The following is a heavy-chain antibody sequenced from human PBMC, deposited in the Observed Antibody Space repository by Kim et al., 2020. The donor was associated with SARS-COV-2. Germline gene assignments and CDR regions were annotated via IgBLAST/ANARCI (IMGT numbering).Heavy chain of an antibody. CDR2: IYYSGST. CDR3: ARDRSYYDSSGYFGIDH. D-gene: IGHD3-22*01. CDR1: GDSISSYY. Sequence: SETLSLTCTVSGDSISSYYWTWIRQPPGKGLEWIGYIYYSGSTSYNPSLKSRVTMSVDMSKNQFSLNLSSVTAADTAVYYCARDRSYYDSSGYFGIDHWGRGILVTVSS. V-gene: IGHV4-59*01. J-gene: IGHJ4*02.